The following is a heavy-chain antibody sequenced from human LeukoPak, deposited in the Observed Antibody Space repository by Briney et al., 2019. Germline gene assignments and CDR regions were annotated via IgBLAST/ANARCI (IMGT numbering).Heavy chain of an antibody. J-gene: IGHJ3*02. CDR2: IYYSGST. V-gene: IGHV4-59*01. CDR1: GFNFRAYA. D-gene: IGHD3-22*01. Sequence: PGGSLRLSCAASGFNFRAYAMHWVRQAPGKGLEWIGYIYYSGSTNYNPSLKSRVTISVDTSKNQFSLKLSSVTAADTAVFYCASLTTADAFDIWGQGTMVTVSS. CDR3: ASLTTADAFDI.